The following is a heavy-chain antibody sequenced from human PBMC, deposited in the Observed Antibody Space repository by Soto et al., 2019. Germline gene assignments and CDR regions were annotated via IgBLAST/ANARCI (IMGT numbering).Heavy chain of an antibody. CDR1: GGSISSNSYS. CDR2: IYYSGGT. J-gene: IGHJ4*02. D-gene: IGHD2-15*01. Sequence: SETLSLTCTVSGGSISSNSYSWGWIRQPPGKGLEWIGSIYYSGGTYYNPSLKSRVTISVDTSKNQFSLKLSSVTAADTAVYYCARLVEDIVVVVSDDFDYWGQGTLVT. V-gene: IGHV4-39*01. CDR3: ARLVEDIVVVVSDDFDY.